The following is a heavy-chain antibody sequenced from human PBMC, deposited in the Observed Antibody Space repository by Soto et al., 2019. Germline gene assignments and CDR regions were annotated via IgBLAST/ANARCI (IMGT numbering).Heavy chain of an antibody. D-gene: IGHD6-19*01. CDR2: FDPEDGET. Sequence: ASVKVSCKVSGYTLTELSMHWVRQAPGKGLEWMGGFDPEDGETIYAQKFQGRVTMTEDTSTDTAYMELSSLRSEDMAVYYCATGPWLVYDFDYWGQGTLVTVSS. CDR3: ATGPWLVYDFDY. J-gene: IGHJ4*02. CDR1: GYTLTELS. V-gene: IGHV1-24*01.